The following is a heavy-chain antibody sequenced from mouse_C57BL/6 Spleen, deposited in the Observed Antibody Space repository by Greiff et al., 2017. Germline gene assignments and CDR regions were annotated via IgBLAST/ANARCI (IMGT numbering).Heavy chain of an antibody. CDR1: GYTFTSYW. J-gene: IGHJ1*03. CDR3: ARYYCGSVYWYFDV. Sequence: QVQLKQSGAELVLPGASVKLSCKASGYTFTSYWMHWVKQRPGQGLEWIGEIDPSDSYTNYNQKFKGQSTLTVDKSSSTAYLQLSSLTSDDSAVYYCARYYCGSVYWYFDVWGTGTTVTVSS. V-gene: IGHV1-69*01. CDR2: IDPSDSYT. D-gene: IGHD1-1*01.